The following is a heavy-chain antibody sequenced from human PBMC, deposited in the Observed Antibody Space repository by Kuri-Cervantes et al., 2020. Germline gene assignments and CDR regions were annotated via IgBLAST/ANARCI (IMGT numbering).Heavy chain of an antibody. Sequence: GESLKISCAASGFTFSNAWMSWVRQAPGKGLEWVGRIKSKTDGGTTDYAAPVKGRFTISRDDSKNTLYLQMNSLKTEDTAVYYCFSTSYYFDYWGQGTLVTVSS. CDR3: FSTSYYFDY. CDR2: IKSKTDGGTT. V-gene: IGHV3-15*01. CDR1: GFTFSNAW. J-gene: IGHJ4*02. D-gene: IGHD2-2*01.